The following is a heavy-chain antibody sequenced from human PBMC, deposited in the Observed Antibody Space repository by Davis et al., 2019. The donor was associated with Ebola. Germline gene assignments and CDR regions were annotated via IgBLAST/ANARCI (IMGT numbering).Heavy chain of an antibody. D-gene: IGHD2-2*01. CDR3: ARDPPIVVVPAAEDY. V-gene: IGHV1-2*06. CDR2: INPYNGGT. CDR1: GYTFTNYY. Sequence: AASVKVSCKASGYTFTNYYMHWVRQAPGQGLEWMGRINPYNGGTNYAQKFQGRVTMTRDTSISTAYMELSMLRSDDTAVYYCARDPPIVVVPAAEDYWGQGTLVTVSS. J-gene: IGHJ4*02.